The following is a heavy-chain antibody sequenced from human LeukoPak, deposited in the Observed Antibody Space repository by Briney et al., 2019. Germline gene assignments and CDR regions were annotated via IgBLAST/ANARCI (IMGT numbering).Heavy chain of an antibody. Sequence: SETLSLTCTVSGGSISSSSYYWGWIRQPPGKGLEWIGSICYSGSTYYNPSLKSRVTISVDTSKNQFSLKLSSVTAADTAVYYCVQGPSIAAAGTTWFDYWGQGTLVTVSS. CDR3: VQGPSIAAAGTTWFDY. CDR2: ICYSGST. D-gene: IGHD6-13*01. V-gene: IGHV4-39*01. CDR1: GGSISSSSYY. J-gene: IGHJ4*02.